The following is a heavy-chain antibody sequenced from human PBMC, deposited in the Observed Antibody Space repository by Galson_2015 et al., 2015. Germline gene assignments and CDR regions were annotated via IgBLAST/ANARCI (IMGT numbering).Heavy chain of an antibody. CDR1: GFTFSSYA. Sequence: SLRLSCAASGFTFSSYAMSWVRQAPGKGLEWVSAISGSGGSTYYADSVKGRFTISRDNSKNTLYLQMNSLRAEDTAVYYCAKQKMGATTFFDYWGQGTLVTVSS. CDR3: AKQKMGATTFFDY. D-gene: IGHD1-26*01. CDR2: ISGSGGST. J-gene: IGHJ4*02. V-gene: IGHV3-23*01.